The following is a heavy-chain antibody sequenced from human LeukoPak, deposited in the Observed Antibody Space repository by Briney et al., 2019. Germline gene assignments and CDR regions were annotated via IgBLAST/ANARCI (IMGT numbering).Heavy chain of an antibody. D-gene: IGHD2-2*01. Sequence: SETLSLTCTVSGGSISSSSYYWGWIRQPPGKGLEWIGSIYYSGSTYYNPSLKSRVTISVDTSKNQFSLKLSSVTAADTAVYYCARGRAVVVPAFLDYWGQGTLVTVSS. J-gene: IGHJ4*02. V-gene: IGHV4-39*07. CDR1: GGSISSSSYY. CDR2: IYYSGST. CDR3: ARGRAVVVPAFLDY.